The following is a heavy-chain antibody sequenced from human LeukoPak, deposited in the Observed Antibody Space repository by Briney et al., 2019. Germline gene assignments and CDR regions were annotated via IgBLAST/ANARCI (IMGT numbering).Heavy chain of an antibody. V-gene: IGHV1-18*01. CDR2: ISAYNGNT. CDR3: ARGSAVIVVDQWFDP. Sequence: ASVKVSCKASGYTFTSYGISWVRQAPGQGLEWMGWISAYNGNTNYAQKLQGRVTMTTDTSTSTAYMELRSLRSDGTAVYYCARGSAVIVVDQWFDPWGQGTLVTVSS. D-gene: IGHD3-22*01. CDR1: GYTFTSYG. J-gene: IGHJ5*02.